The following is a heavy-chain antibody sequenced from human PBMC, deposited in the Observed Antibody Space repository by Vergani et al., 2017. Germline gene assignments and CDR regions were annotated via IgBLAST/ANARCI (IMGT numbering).Heavy chain of an antibody. D-gene: IGHD6-13*01. Sequence: EVQLLESGGGLVQPGGSLRLSCAASGFTFSSYAMSWVHQAPGKGLEWVSAISGSGGSTYYADSVKGRFTISRDNSKNTLYLQMNSLRAEDTAVYYWAKGSPGGGLNSSSSWRKYYFDYWGQGTLVTVSS. J-gene: IGHJ4*02. CDR1: GFTFSSYA. V-gene: IGHV3-23*01. CDR3: AKGSPGGGLNSSSSWRKYYFDY. CDR2: ISGSGGST.